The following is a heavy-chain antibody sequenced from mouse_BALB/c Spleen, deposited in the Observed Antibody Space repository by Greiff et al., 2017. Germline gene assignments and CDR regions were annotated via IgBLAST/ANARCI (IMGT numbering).Heavy chain of an antibody. CDR1: GFTFSNYW. CDR2: IRLKSNNYAT. D-gene: IGHD1-1*01. CDR3: TRGYGSSLSAWFAY. J-gene: IGHJ3*01. Sequence: EVKLVESGGGLVQPGGSMKLSCVASGFTFSNYWMNWVRQSPEKGLEWVAEIRLKSNNYATHYAESVKGRFTISRDDSKSSVYLQMNNLRAEDTGIYYCTRGYGSSLSAWFAYWGQGTLVTVSA. V-gene: IGHV6-6*02.